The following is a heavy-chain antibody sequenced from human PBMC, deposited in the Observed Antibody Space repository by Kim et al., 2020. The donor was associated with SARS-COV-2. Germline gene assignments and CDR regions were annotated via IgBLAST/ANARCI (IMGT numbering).Heavy chain of an antibody. CDR3: VKGSVVTNDAFDI. D-gene: IGHD2-21*02. Sequence: GGSLRLSCSASGFTFSSYAMHWVRQAPGKGLEYVSGISSNGGSTYYADSVKGRSIISRDNSKNTLYLQMSSLRAEDTAVYYCVKGSVVTNDAFDIWGQGTMVTVSS. CDR1: GFTFSSYA. V-gene: IGHV3-64D*06. CDR2: ISSNGGST. J-gene: IGHJ3*02.